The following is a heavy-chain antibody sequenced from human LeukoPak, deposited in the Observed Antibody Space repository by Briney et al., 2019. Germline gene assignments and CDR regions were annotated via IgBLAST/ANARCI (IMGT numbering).Heavy chain of an antibody. J-gene: IGHJ5*02. Sequence: SETLSLTCAVYGGSFSGYYWSWIRQPPGKGLEWIGEINHSGSTNYNPSLKSRVTISVDTSKNQFSLKLSSVTAADTAVYYCARGLRWLNWFDPWGQGTLVTVSS. CDR1: GGSFSGYY. V-gene: IGHV4-34*01. CDR3: ARGLRWLNWFDP. D-gene: IGHD4-23*01. CDR2: INHSGST.